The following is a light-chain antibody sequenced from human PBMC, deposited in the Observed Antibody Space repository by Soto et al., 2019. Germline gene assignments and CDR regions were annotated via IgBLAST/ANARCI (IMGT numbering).Light chain of an antibody. CDR1: QDITNS. J-gene: IGKJ4*01. CDR3: QQYDNVSLT. Sequence: DIQMTQSPSSLSASVGDRVTFTCQASQDITNSLNWYQQKPGRAPKLLIYDASNLEAGVPSRLSGGGSGTDFTFTISSLQPDDVATYYCQQYDNVSLTFGGGTKVGIK. CDR2: DAS. V-gene: IGKV1-33*01.